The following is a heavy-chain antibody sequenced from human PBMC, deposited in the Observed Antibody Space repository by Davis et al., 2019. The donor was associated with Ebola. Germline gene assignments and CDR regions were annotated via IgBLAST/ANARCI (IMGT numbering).Heavy chain of an antibody. CDR1: GGSFSGYY. CDR3: ALGYFGQDPLDF. D-gene: IGHD3-9*01. Sequence: PGGSLRLSCTVYGGSFSGYYWTWVRQTPGKGLEWIGEINRGGTTHYNPSLHSRVSISVDASTRPIFLRVTSVTAADTAMYYCALGYFGQDPLDFWGQGTEVTVSS. CDR2: INRGGTT. V-gene: IGHV4-34*01. J-gene: IGHJ4*02.